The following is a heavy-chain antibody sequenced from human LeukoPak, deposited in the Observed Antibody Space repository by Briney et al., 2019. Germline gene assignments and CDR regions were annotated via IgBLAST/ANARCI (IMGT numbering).Heavy chain of an antibody. V-gene: IGHV3-7*01. CDR1: GFTFSSYS. D-gene: IGHD5-12*01. CDR3: ARRASRAFDY. Sequence: AGGSLRLSCAASGFTFSSYSMNWVRQAPGKGLEWVASIKQDGSEKSYVDSLKGRFTISRDNAKNSLYLEMNSLRAEDTAVYYCARRASRAFDYWGQGTLVTVSS. J-gene: IGHJ4*02. CDR2: IKQDGSEK.